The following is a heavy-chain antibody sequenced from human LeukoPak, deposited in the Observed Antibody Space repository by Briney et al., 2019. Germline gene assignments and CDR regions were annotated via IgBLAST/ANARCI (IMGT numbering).Heavy chain of an antibody. CDR2: INPNSGGT. CDR3: ARAGRLQHRGYAFDI. Sequence: ASVKVSCKASGYTFTGYYMHWVRQAPGQGLEWMGWINPNSGGTNYAQKFQGRVTMTRDTSISTAYMELSRLRSDDTAVYYCARAGRLQHRGYAFDIWGQGTMVTVSS. V-gene: IGHV1-2*02. D-gene: IGHD4-11*01. CDR1: GYTFTGYY. J-gene: IGHJ3*02.